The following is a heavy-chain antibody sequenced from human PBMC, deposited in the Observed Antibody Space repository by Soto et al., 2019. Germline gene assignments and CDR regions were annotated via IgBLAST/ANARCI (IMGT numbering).Heavy chain of an antibody. V-gene: IGHV3-48*03. CDR1: GFTFSSYE. D-gene: IGHD6-13*01. J-gene: IGHJ4*02. CDR3: ARKDGSSSWRRFGY. CDR2: ISSSGSTI. Sequence: GGSLRLSCAASGFTFSSYEMNWVRQAPGKGLEWVSYISSSGSTIYYADSVKGRFTISRDNAKNSLYLQMNSLRAEDTAVYYCARKDGSSSWRRFGYWGQGTLVTVSS.